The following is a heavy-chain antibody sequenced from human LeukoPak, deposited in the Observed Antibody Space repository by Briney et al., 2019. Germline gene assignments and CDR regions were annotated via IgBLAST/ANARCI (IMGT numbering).Heavy chain of an antibody. J-gene: IGHJ4*02. D-gene: IGHD6-13*01. Sequence: GGSLRLSCVAGGFSFSTYWMSWVRQAPGKGLEWVANIKQDGSEQYYVDSLKGRFTISRDNAKNSLYLQLNNVEADDTAMYYCARDSAGNDYWGQGTLVTVSS. V-gene: IGHV3-7*01. CDR1: GFSFSTYW. CDR3: ARDSAGNDY. CDR2: IKQDGSEQ.